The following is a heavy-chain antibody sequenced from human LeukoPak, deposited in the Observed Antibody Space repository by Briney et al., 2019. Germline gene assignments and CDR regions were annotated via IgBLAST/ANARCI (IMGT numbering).Heavy chain of an antibody. CDR1: GFTFSSYG. J-gene: IGHJ4*02. Sequence: PGGSLRLSCAASGFTFSSYGMHWVRQAPGKGLEWVAFIRYDGSNKYYADSVKGRFTISRDNSKNTLYLQMNSLRAEDTAVYYCAKTVTMVRGVFDYWGQGTLVTVSS. CDR2: IRYDGSNK. D-gene: IGHD3-10*01. V-gene: IGHV3-30*02. CDR3: AKTVTMVRGVFDY.